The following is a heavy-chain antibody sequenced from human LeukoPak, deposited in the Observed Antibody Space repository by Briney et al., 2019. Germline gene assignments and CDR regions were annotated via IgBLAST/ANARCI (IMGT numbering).Heavy chain of an antibody. CDR3: ASYDFWSGYSFDY. CDR2: IYYSGST. D-gene: IGHD3-3*01. CDR1: GGSISSSSYY. Sequence: SETLSLTCTVSGGSISSSSYYWGWIRQPPGKGLEWIGSIYYSGSTYYNPSLKSRATISVDTSKNQFSLKLSSVTAADTAVYYCASYDFWSGYSFDYWGQGTLVTVSS. V-gene: IGHV4-39*07. J-gene: IGHJ4*02.